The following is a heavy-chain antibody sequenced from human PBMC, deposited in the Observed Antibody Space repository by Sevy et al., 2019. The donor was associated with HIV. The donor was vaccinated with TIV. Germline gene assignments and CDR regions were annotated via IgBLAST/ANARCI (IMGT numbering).Heavy chain of an antibody. Sequence: GGSLRLSCSASGFTFSHYAMTWVRQAPGKGLEWVSTIDITYSTHYTDSVKGRFSISRDNSKNTLCLQMNSLRGEDTAIYYCAGGRHYWPTDYWGQGTLVTVSS. V-gene: IGHV3-23*05. D-gene: IGHD2-8*02. J-gene: IGHJ4*02. CDR3: AGGRHYWPTDY. CDR1: GFTFSHYA. CDR2: IDITYST.